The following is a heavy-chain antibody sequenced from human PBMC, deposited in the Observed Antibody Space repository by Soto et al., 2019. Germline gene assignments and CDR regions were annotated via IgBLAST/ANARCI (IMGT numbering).Heavy chain of an antibody. CDR3: ASGSYSYYFDY. V-gene: IGHV3-23*01. D-gene: IGHD1-26*01. Sequence: GGSLRLSCAASGFTFSSYAMSWVRQAPGKGLEWVSAISGSGGSTYYADSVKGRFTISRDNSKNTLYLQTNSLRAEDTAVYYCASGSYSYYFDYWGQGTLITVSS. CDR1: GFTFSSYA. CDR2: ISGSGGST. J-gene: IGHJ4*02.